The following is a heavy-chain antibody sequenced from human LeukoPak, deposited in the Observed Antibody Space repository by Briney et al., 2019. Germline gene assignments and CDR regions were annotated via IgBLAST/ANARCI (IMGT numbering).Heavy chain of an antibody. CDR2: IRYSGSAT. J-gene: IGHJ5*01. V-gene: IGHV3-11*01. CDR1: GFTFSDYY. Sequence: GESLRLSCTASGFTFSDYYMNWVRQAPGKGLEWISYIRYSGSATYNAAPVKGRFTITRDNAKNSLYLQMNSLRAEDAALDYYAKDMGPSLTAGWFGSWGQGTLVTVSS. D-gene: IGHD3-10*01. CDR3: AKDMGPSLTAGWFGS.